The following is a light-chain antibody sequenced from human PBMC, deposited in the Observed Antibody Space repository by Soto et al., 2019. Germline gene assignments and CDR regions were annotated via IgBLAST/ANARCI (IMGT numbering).Light chain of an antibody. CDR2: DAS. CDR3: QQYGSSPQT. CDR1: QPVSSNY. J-gene: IGKJ1*01. V-gene: IGKV3D-20*01. Sequence: EIVLTQSPGTLSLSPGERATLSCGASQPVSSNYLAWYQQKPGLAPRLLIYDASSRATGIPDRFSGSGSGTDFTLTISRLELEDFAVYFCQQYGSSPQTFGQGTKVDIK.